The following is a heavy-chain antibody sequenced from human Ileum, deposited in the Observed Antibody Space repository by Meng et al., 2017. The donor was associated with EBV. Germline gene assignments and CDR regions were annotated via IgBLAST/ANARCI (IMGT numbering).Heavy chain of an antibody. CDR1: GGSVSSGGNY. CDR2: IYNSGST. CDR3: ARDGYSSGSD. D-gene: IGHD6-19*01. V-gene: IGHV4-61*08. J-gene: IGHJ4*02. Sequence: QRQGSGPGLVKPPETLSLTCRCSGGSVSSGGNYWSWIRQPPGKGLEWIGYIYNSGSTNYNPSLKSRVTISVDTSKNQFSLKLSSVTAADTAVYYCARDGYSSGSDWGQGTLVTVSS.